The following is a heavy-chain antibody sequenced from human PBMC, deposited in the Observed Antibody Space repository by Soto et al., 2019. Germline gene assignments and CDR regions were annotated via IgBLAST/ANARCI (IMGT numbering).Heavy chain of an antibody. CDR2: ISYSGST. D-gene: IGHD4-17*01. CDR3: ATRSRINDDLVDY. CDR1: GASISSYY. V-gene: IGHV4-59*01. J-gene: IGHJ4*02. Sequence: SETLSLTCTVSGASISSYYWSWIRQPPGKGLELIGYISYSGSTNYNPSLKSRVTISVDTSKNQFSLKLRSVTAADTAVYSCATRSRINDDLVDYWGQGTMVTVCS.